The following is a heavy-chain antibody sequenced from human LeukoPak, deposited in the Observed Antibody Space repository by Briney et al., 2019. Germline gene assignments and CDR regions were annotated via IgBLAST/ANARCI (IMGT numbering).Heavy chain of an antibody. CDR3: ATWGVIRWYFLFDY. J-gene: IGHJ4*02. CDR2: MNPNSGNT. CDR1: GYTFTSYD. V-gene: IGHV1-8*03. D-gene: IGHD4-23*01. Sequence: ASVKVSCKASGYTFTSYDINWVRQATGRGLEWMGWMNPNSGNTGYAQKFQGRVTITEDTSTDTAYMELSSLRSEDTAVYYCATWGVIRWYFLFDYWGQGTLVTVSS.